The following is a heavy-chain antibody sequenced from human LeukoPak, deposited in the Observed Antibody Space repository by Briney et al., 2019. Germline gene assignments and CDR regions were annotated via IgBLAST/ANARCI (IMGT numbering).Heavy chain of an antibody. CDR3: ASFSYTQYFHIDV. D-gene: IGHD1-1*01. CDR2: ISSDGRT. CDR1: GFIVNRNT. J-gene: IGHJ6*03. V-gene: IGHV3-53*01. Sequence: GGSLTFSCAASGFIVNRNTMTWVRQAPGKGLECVSLISSDGRTYYADSVKGRFTISRDDSMNTVFLQMNSVRVEDTAVYYCASFSYTQYFHIDVSGKAWTVTVSS.